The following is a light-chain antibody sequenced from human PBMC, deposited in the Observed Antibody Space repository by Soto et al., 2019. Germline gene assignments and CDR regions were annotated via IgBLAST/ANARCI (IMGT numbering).Light chain of an antibody. CDR1: QSVDSNY. Sequence: EIVLTQSPGTLSLSPGARATLSCRASQSVDSNYLAWYQHKPGQAPRLIIHGASNRATGIPARFSGSGSGTDFTLTISSLEPEDFAVYYCQQRDSWPRTFGQGTKVDIK. CDR3: QQRDSWPRT. V-gene: IGKV3-11*01. CDR2: GAS. J-gene: IGKJ1*01.